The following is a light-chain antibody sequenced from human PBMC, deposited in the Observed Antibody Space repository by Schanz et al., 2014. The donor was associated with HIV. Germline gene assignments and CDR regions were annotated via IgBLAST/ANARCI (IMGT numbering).Light chain of an antibody. CDR1: QTVSNA. Sequence: ILMTQSPATLSVSPGERATLSCRASQTVSNALAWYQQKPGQAPRLLIYGASRRAAGIPARFSGSGSGTDFTLTISSLEPEDFAVYYCQQRSNWPTFGQGTRLEIK. CDR2: GAS. CDR3: QQRSNWPT. J-gene: IGKJ5*01. V-gene: IGKV3-11*01.